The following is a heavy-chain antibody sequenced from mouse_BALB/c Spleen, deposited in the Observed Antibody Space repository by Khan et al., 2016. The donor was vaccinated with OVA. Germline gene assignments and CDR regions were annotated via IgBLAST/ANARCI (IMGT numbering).Heavy chain of an antibody. Sequence: EVQLQQSGAELVKPGASVKLSCTASGFNIKDTYIHWVKHRPEQGPEWLGRIDPANGDTKYDPNFQGKAPITADTSSNTAYLHLNILTSEDTAVYYCATRYGNPFAYWGQGTLVTVSA. D-gene: IGHD2-1*01. V-gene: IGHV14-3*02. J-gene: IGHJ3*01. CDR3: ATRYGNPFAY. CDR2: IDPANGDT. CDR1: GFNIKDTY.